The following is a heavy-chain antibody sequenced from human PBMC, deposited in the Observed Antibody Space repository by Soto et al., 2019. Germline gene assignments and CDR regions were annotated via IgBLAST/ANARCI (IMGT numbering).Heavy chain of an antibody. V-gene: IGHV1-69*13. Sequence: SVKVSCKASGGTFSSYAISWVRQAPGQGLEWMGGIIPIFGTATYAQKFQGRVTITADESTSTAYMELSSLRSEDTAVYYCARDQEYSGSYLDAFDIWGQGTMVTVSS. CDR1: GGTFSSYA. J-gene: IGHJ3*02. D-gene: IGHD1-26*01. CDR2: IIPIFGTA. CDR3: ARDQEYSGSYLDAFDI.